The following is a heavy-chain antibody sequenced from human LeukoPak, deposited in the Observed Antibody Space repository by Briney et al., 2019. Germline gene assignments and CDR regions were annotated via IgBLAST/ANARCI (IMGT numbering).Heavy chain of an antibody. J-gene: IGHJ4*02. CDR3: ARGRRWWPRRMHGFDY. V-gene: IGHV4-34*01. D-gene: IGHD5-24*01. CDR1: GGSFSGYY. Sequence: SETLSLTCAVYGGSFSGYYWSWIRQPPGKGLEWIGEINHSGSTNYNPSLKSRVTISVDTSKNQFSLKLSSVTAADTAVYYCARGRRWWPRRMHGFDYWGQGTLVTVSS. CDR2: INHSGST.